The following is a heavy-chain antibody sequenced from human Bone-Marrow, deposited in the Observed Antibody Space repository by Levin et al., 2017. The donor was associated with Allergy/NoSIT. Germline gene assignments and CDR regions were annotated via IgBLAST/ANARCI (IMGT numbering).Heavy chain of an antibody. CDR1: GFTFSSYW. CDR3: ARDRWYYDILTGYSFYFDY. J-gene: IGHJ4*02. V-gene: IGHV3-7*04. CDR2: IKQDGSEK. D-gene: IGHD3-9*01. Sequence: GGSLRLSCAASGFTFSSYWMSWVRQAPGKGLEWVANIKQDGSEKYYVDSVKGRFTISRDNAKNSLYLQMNSLRAEDTAVYYCARDRWYYDILTGYSFYFDYWGQGTLVTVSS.